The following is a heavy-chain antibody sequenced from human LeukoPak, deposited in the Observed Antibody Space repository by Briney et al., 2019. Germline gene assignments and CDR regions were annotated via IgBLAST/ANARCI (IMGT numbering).Heavy chain of an antibody. J-gene: IGHJ4*02. CDR3: ARVARGSTSCYDY. Sequence: SETLSLTCTVSGGSISSYYRSWIRQPPGKGLEWIGYIYYSGSTNYNPSLKSRVTISVDTSKNQFSLKLSSVTAADTAVYYCARVARGSTSCYDYWGQGTLVTVSS. CDR2: IYYSGST. V-gene: IGHV4-59*01. CDR1: GGSISSYY. D-gene: IGHD2-2*01.